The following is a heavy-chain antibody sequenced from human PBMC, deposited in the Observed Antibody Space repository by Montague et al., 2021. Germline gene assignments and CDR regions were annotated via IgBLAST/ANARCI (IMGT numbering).Heavy chain of an antibody. Sequence: SGSSYYNTSLKSRVTIPVDTSKNQFSLRLSSVTAADTAVYYCASARTSLIVVVNEFDYWGQGTRVTVSS. CDR3: ASARTSLIVVVNEFDY. V-gene: IGHV4-31*02. J-gene: IGHJ4*02. CDR2: SGSS. D-gene: IGHD2-21*01.